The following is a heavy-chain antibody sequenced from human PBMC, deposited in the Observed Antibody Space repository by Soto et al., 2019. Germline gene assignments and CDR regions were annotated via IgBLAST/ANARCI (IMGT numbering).Heavy chain of an antibody. V-gene: IGHV3-30-3*01. CDR2: ISYDGSNK. D-gene: IGHD2-15*01. Sequence: GGSLRLSCAASGFTFSSYAMHWVRQAPGKGLEWVAVISYDGSNKYYADSVKGRFTISRDNSKNTLYLQMNSLSAEDTAVYYCARDLLYCSGGSCYSGFDYWGQGTLVTVSS. CDR1: GFTFSSYA. J-gene: IGHJ4*02. CDR3: ARDLLYCSGGSCYSGFDY.